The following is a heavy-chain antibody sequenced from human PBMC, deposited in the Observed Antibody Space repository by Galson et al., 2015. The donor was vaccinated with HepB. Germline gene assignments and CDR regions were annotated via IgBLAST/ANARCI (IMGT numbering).Heavy chain of an antibody. D-gene: IGHD6-13*01. J-gene: IGHJ4*02. CDR3: ARGRAGGSSWPPGPKYYFDY. Sequence: SVKVSCKVSGYTFTSYAVIWLRQAPGQGPEWMGWINTNTGSPTYAQGFTGRFVFSLDTSLSTAYLHISSLKAEDTAVYYCARGRAGGSSWPPGPKYYFDYWGQGTLVTVSS. V-gene: IGHV7-4-1*02. CDR2: INTNTGSP. CDR1: GYTFTSYA.